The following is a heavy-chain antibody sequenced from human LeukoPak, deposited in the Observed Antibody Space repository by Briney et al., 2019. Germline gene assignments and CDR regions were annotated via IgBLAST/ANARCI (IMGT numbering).Heavy chain of an antibody. CDR2: ISAYNGNT. CDR3: ARDYQQVRMVIILDAAFDI. D-gene: IGHD3-3*01. V-gene: IGHV1-18*01. CDR1: GYTFTSYG. J-gene: IGHJ3*02. Sequence: ASVKVSCKASGYTFTSYGISWVRQAPGQGPEWMGWISAYNGNTNYAQKLQGRVTMTTDTSTSTAYMELRSLRSDDTAVYYCARDYQQVRMVIILDAAFDIWGQGTMVTVSS.